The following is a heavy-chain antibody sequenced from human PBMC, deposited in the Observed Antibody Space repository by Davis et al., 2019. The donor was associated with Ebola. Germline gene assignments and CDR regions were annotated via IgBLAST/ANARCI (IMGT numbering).Heavy chain of an antibody. D-gene: IGHD3-16*01. J-gene: IGHJ3*02. V-gene: IGHV4-61*08. CDR1: GGSISSGGYY. Sequence: SETLSLTCTVSGGSISSGGYYWSWIRQPPGKGLEWIGYIYYRGSTNYNPSLKSRFTISVDTSKNQFSLKLSSVTAADTAVYYCAGGHDAFDIWGQGTMVTVSS. CDR2: IYYRGST. CDR3: AGGHDAFDI.